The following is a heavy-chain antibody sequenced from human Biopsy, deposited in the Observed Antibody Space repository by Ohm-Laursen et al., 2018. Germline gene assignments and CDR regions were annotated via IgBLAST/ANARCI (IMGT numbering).Heavy chain of an antibody. CDR1: GFTVSSNY. CDR2: IYSGGTT. CDR3: ARGSDSDY. V-gene: IGHV3-53*01. J-gene: IGHJ4*02. Sequence: SLRLSCSASGFTVSSNYMSWVRQAPGKGLEWVSFIYSGGTTYYADSVKGRFTISRDNSKNTLYLQMNSLRAEDTAVYYCARGSDSDYWGQGTLVTVSS.